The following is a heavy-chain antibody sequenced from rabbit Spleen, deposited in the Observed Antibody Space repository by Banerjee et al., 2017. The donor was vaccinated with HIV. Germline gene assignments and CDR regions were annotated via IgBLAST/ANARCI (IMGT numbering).Heavy chain of an antibody. D-gene: IGHD8-1*01. V-gene: IGHV1S45*01. CDR3: ARDTGSSFSSYGMDL. Sequence: QEQLVESGGGLVKPGASLTLTCTASGFSFSSSYWICWVRQAPGKRPEWIACIDTGFGGTTYSATWAKGRFTCSKTSSTTVTLQMTSLTVADTATYFCARDTGSSFSSYGMDLWGPGTLVTVS. CDR2: IDTGFGGTT. CDR1: GFSFSSSYW. J-gene: IGHJ6*01.